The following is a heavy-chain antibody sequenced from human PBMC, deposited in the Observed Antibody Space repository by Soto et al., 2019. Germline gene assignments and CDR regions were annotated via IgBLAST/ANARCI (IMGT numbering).Heavy chain of an antibody. D-gene: IGHD4-17*01. CDR3: VRVMTTATTPDF. CDR1: GGSISSTNW. CDR2: IYHSGST. Sequence: QVQLQESGPGLVKPSGTLSLTCAVSGGSISSTNWWSWVRQPPGKGLEWIGEIYHSGSTNYNPSLKSRVSMSEDQSKNQFSLKLSSVTAADTAVYYCVRVMTTATTPDFWGQGTLVTVSS. V-gene: IGHV4-4*02. J-gene: IGHJ4*02.